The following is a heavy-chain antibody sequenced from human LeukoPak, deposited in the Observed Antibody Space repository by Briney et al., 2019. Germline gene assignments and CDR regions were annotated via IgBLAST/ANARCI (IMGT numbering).Heavy chain of an antibody. D-gene: IGHD4-23*01. Sequence: PGGSLRLSCAASGFTFSSYAMHWVRQAPGKGLEWVAVISYDGSNKYYADSVKGRFTISRDNSKNTLYLQMNSLRAEDTAVYYCARDGDYGGNSGAYYFDYWGQGTLVTVSS. V-gene: IGHV3-30*01. J-gene: IGHJ4*02. CDR2: ISYDGSNK. CDR1: GFTFSSYA. CDR3: ARDGDYGGNSGAYYFDY.